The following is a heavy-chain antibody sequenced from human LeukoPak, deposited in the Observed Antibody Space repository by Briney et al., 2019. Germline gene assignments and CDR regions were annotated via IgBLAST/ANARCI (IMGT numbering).Heavy chain of an antibody. CDR2: ISYDGSNK. J-gene: IGHJ5*02. CDR1: GFTFSSYG. CDR3: ARDSPREMVRGVIYWFDP. D-gene: IGHD3-10*01. Sequence: GGSLRLSCAASGFTFSSYGMHWVRQAPGKGLEWVAVISYDGSNKYYADSVKGRFTISRDNSKNTLYLQMNSLRAEDTAVYYCARDSPREMVRGVIYWFDPWGQGTLVTVSS. V-gene: IGHV3-30*03.